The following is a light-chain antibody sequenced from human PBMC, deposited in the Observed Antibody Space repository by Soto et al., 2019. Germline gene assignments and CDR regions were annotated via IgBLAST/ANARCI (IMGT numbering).Light chain of an antibody. V-gene: IGLV2-8*01. CDR2: EVS. Sequence: QSALTQPPSASGSPGQSVTISCTGTSSDVGGYNYVSWYQQHPGKAPKLMIYEVSKRPSGVPDRFSGSKSGNTASLTVSGLQAEDEADYYCSSYTTTSTFAFGTGTKLTVL. CDR3: SSYTTTSTFA. CDR1: SSDVGGYNY. J-gene: IGLJ1*01.